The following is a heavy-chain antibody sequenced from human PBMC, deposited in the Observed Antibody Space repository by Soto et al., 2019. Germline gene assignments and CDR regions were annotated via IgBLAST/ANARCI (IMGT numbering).Heavy chain of an antibody. V-gene: IGHV3-23*01. CDR2: ISGSGGST. CDR3: AKANDLPLAAAALDY. Sequence: EVQLLESGGGLVQPGGSLRLSCAASGFTFSSYAMSWVRQAPGKWLELVSAISGSGGSTYYADSVKGRFTISRDNSKNTLDLQMNSLRAEDTAVYYCAKANDLPLAAAALDYCGQGTMVTVSS. J-gene: IGHJ4*02. D-gene: IGHD6-13*01. CDR1: GFTFSSYA.